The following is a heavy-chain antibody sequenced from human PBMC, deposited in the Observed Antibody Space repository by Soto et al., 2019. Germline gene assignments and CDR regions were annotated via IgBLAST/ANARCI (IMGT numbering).Heavy chain of an antibody. Sequence: QVQLVQSGAEVKKPGSSVKVSCKASGGTFSSYAISWVRQAPGQGLEWMGGIIPIFGTANYAQKFQGRVTITADKSTSTAYMELSSLRSEDAAVYYCAGWDTAMAYWYFDLWGRGTLVTVSS. J-gene: IGHJ2*01. CDR2: IIPIFGTA. CDR1: GGTFSSYA. CDR3: AGWDTAMAYWYFDL. D-gene: IGHD5-18*01. V-gene: IGHV1-69*06.